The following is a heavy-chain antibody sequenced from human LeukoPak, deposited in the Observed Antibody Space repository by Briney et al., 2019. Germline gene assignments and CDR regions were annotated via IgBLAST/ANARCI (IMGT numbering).Heavy chain of an antibody. D-gene: IGHD3-10*01. CDR3: ARGFRGPNFDY. V-gene: IGHV4-34*01. Sequence: SETLSLTCAVYGGSFSGYYWNWIRQPPGRGLEWIGEINHSGGTSYNPSLKSRVTMSVDTSKNEFSLKLSSVTAADTAVYYCARGFRGPNFDYWGQGTLVTVSS. CDR1: GGSFSGYY. J-gene: IGHJ4*02. CDR2: INHSGGT.